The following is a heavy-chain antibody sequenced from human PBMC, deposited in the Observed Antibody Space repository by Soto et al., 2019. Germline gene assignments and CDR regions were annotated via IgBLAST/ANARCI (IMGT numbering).Heavy chain of an antibody. D-gene: IGHD1-1*01. J-gene: IGHJ6*02. CDR1: VFTVSGSY. CDR3: CGTIGGPFPASGMDV. CDR2: MYSAGDT. Sequence: EVQLVETGGELTQPGGSLRLSCVASVFTVSGSYMTWVRQAPGKGLEWVSVMYSAGDTYYADSVKGRFTVAKDITENMFYLQMTSLRAEDTATYYCCGTIGGPFPASGMDVWGHGTTVTVSS. V-gene: IGHV3-53*02.